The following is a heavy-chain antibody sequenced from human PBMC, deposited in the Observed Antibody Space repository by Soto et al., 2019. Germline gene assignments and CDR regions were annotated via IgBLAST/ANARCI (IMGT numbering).Heavy chain of an antibody. CDR1: GFSLSTSGVG. J-gene: IGHJ4*02. CDR2: IYWDDNK. D-gene: IGHD3-9*01. V-gene: IGHV2-5*02. CDR3: AHKGPEDWPLDY. Sequence: QITLKESGPTLVKPTQTLTLTCTFSGFSLSTSGVGVGWIRQPPGKALEWLAVIYWDDNKHYSPSLRSRLTITKDPSKIQVVLTMTNMDPMDTGTYYCAHKGPEDWPLDYWGQGTLVTVSS.